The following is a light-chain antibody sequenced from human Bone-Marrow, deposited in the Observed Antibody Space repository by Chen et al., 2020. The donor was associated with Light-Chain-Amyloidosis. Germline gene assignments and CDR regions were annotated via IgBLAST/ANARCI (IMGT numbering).Light chain of an antibody. Sequence: SYVPTHPSSVSVAPGQTATIARGGNNIGATSVHWYQQTPGQAPLLVVYDDSDRPSGIPERLSGSNSGNTATLTISRVEAGDEADYYCQVWDRSSDRPVFGGGTKLTVL. J-gene: IGLJ3*02. V-gene: IGLV3-21*02. CDR2: DDS. CDR1: NIGATS. CDR3: QVWDRSSDRPV.